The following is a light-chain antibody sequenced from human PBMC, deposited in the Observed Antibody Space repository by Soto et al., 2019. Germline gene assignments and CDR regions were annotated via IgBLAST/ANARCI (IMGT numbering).Light chain of an antibody. CDR2: EVT. J-gene: IGLJ3*02. CDR1: SSDLGSYDF. V-gene: IGLV2-14*01. CDR3: SSFTTANTGV. Sequence: QSALTQPTSVSGSPGQSITISCTGTSSDLGSYDFVSWFQQHPGKAPELMIYEVTTRPAGVSYRFSGSKSGNTASLTISGLHAEDEADYYCSSFTTANTGVFGGGTKLTVL.